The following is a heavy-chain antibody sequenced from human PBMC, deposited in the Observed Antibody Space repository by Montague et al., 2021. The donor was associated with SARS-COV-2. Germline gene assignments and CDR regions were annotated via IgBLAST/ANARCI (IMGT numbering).Heavy chain of an antibody. Sequence: SETLSLTCTVSGGSISSYYWSWTRQPPGEGLEWIGYIYYSGSTSYNPSLKSRVTISVDTSKNQFSLKLSSVTAADTAVYYCARGFDYWGQGTLVTVSS. J-gene: IGHJ4*02. V-gene: IGHV4-59*01. CDR3: ARGFDY. CDR2: IYYSGST. CDR1: GGSISSYY.